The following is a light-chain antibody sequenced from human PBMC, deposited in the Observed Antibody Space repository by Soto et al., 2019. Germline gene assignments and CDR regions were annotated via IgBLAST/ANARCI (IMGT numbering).Light chain of an antibody. V-gene: IGKV1-5*03. J-gene: IGKJ4*01. CDR2: KAS. CDR1: QYISSW. Sequence: DIQMTQSHSTLSASVGDSVTVTCRASQYISSWLAWYQQKPGKAPNLRIYKASSLQSGVPSRFSGSVSGTEFTLTLTNLQPDVFATYYCQQYDSYPLTFGGGTKVAIK. CDR3: QQYDSYPLT.